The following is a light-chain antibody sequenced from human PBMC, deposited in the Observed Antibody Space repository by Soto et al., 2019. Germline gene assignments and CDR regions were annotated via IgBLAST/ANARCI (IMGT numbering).Light chain of an antibody. V-gene: IGKV3-11*01. CDR3: HLRSNWSPIT. CDR1: HFIRNS. J-gene: IGKJ5*01. Sequence: EIVLTQSPATLSLSPGEGATLSCRASHFIRNSLAWYQHKPGQAPRLVIYDASDRAAGIPGRFSGSGSGTDFTLTISSLEPADFAVYYCHLRSNWSPITFGQGTRLEIK. CDR2: DAS.